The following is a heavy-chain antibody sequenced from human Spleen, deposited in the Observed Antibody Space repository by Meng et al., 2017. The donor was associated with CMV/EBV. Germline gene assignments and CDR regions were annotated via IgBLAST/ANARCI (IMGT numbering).Heavy chain of an antibody. CDR2: IIGDGTTT. Sequence: GESLKISCAASGFTFSSYWMHWVRQVPGKGLVWVSRIIGDGTTTNYADSVKGRFTISRDISKNTLNLQMNNLRDEDTAIYYCARALDHDYHDYYFDHWGQGALVTVSS. D-gene: IGHD4-17*01. J-gene: IGHJ4*02. CDR3: ARALDHDYHDYYFDH. CDR1: GFTFSSYW. V-gene: IGHV3-74*01.